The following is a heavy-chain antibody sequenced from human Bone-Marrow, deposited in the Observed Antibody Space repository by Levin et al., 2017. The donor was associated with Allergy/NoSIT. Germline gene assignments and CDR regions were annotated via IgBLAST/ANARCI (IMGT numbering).Heavy chain of an antibody. CDR1: GFIFSTSA. Sequence: HPGGSLRLSCTPSGFIFSTSAMSWVRQVPGKGLQWVASISASGASRYYAFSMRDRLDISRDNSGNRLYLQISNLRVADTGVYYCAITSFGPGQHNWFGPWGQGTRVAVSS. V-gene: IGHV3-23*01. D-gene: IGHD3-10*01. CDR2: ISASGASR. J-gene: IGHJ5*02. CDR3: AITSFGPGQHNWFGP.